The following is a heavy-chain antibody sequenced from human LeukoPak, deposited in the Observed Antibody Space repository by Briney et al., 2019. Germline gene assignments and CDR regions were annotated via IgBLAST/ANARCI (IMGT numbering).Heavy chain of an antibody. CDR1: GGPLYSNY. Sequence: SETLSLTCSVSGGPLYSNYWRGMRQTAGKGLEGIGRFYVGVGPNYNPSFKSRVTMSVDTSKNQLVLKLSAVTAADTAVYYCARMRPYDSTGYSPGHYMDVWGKGTTVTVYS. CDR2: FYVGVGP. D-gene: IGHD3-22*01. CDR3: ARMRPYDSTGYSPGHYMDV. V-gene: IGHV4-4*07. J-gene: IGHJ6*03.